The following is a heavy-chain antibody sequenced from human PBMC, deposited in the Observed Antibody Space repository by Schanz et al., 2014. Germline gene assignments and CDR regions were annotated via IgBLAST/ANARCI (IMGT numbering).Heavy chain of an antibody. CDR3: AKAKSQVPLFDY. Sequence: QVQLVESGGGVVQPGGSLRLSCAASGFTFDPYAMHWLRQSPGKGLEWVAVLSSDESRKFYADSEKGRFTISRDSSKNALYLQMNSLRADDTAVYYCAKAKSQVPLFDYWGQGTLVVVSS. CDR1: GFTFDPYA. J-gene: IGHJ4*02. V-gene: IGHV3-30-3*01. CDR2: LSSDESRK.